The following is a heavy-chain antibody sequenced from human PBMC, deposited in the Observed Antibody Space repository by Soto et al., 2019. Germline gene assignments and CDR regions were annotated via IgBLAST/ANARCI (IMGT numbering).Heavy chain of an antibody. Sequence: KPSETLSLTCTVSGGSISSGDYYWSWIRQPPGKGLEWIGYIYYSGSTYYNPSLKSRVTISVDTSKNQFSLKLSSVTAADTAVYYCARGGLLAPIDYWGQGTLVTVSS. D-gene: IGHD3-10*01. V-gene: IGHV4-30-4*01. CDR3: ARGGLLAPIDY. J-gene: IGHJ4*02. CDR2: IYYSGST. CDR1: GGSISSGDYY.